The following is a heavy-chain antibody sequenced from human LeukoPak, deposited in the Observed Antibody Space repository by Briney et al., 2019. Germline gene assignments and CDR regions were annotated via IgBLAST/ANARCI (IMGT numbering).Heavy chain of an antibody. CDR3: ARFGITGTRGWFDP. CDR1: GGSFSGYY. CDR2: INHSGST. Sequence: PETLSLTCAVYGGSFSGYYWSWIRQPPGKGLEWIGEINHSGSTNYNPSLKSRVTISVDTSKNQFSLKLSSVTAADTAVYYCARFGITGTRGWFDPWGQGTLVTVSS. J-gene: IGHJ5*02. V-gene: IGHV4-34*01. D-gene: IGHD1-20*01.